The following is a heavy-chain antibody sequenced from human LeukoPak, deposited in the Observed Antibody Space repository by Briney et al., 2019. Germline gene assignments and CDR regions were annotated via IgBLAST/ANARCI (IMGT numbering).Heavy chain of an antibody. CDR2: ISNIGGST. CDR3: AKEGDTGMVGGTTGFDY. CDR1: GFTVSSNY. V-gene: IGHV3-23*01. J-gene: IGHJ4*02. D-gene: IGHD5-18*01. Sequence: GGSLRLSCAASGFTVSSNYMSWVRQAPGKGLEWVSGISNIGGSTYYADSVKGRFTISRDNSKNTLYLQVNSLRAEDTAVYYCAKEGDTGMVGGTTGFDYWGQGTLVTVSS.